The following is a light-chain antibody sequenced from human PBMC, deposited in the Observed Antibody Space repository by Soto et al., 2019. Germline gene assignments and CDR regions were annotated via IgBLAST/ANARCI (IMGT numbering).Light chain of an antibody. V-gene: IGKV3-15*01. J-gene: IGKJ4*01. CDR2: GAS. Sequence: VIPQSPTPLYLAPGHSTNIYCRASLSVGSSLAWYQRKPGQAPRLLIYGASTRATGIPATFSGSGSGTEFTLTIGGLQSEDFAVYDCQQYNSWPLTFGGGTKVDIK. CDR3: QQYNSWPLT. CDR1: LSVGSS.